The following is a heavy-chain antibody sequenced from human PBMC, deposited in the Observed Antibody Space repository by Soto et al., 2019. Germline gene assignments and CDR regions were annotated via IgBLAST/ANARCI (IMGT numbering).Heavy chain of an antibody. V-gene: IGHV3-30-3*01. J-gene: IGHJ5*02. CDR2: ISYDGSNK. CDR3: ARERGGYCSGGSCYSEGSNWFDP. D-gene: IGHD2-15*01. Sequence: QVQLVESGGGVVQPGRSLRLSCAASGFTFSSYAMHWVRQAPGTGLEWVAVISYDGSNKYYADSVKGRFTISRDNSKNAQYLQMNSLRAEDTAVYYCARERGGYCSGGSCYSEGSNWFDPWGQGTLVTVSS. CDR1: GFTFSSYA.